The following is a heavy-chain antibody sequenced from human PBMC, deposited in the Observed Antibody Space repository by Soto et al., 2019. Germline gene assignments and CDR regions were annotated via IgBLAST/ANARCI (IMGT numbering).Heavy chain of an antibody. D-gene: IGHD3-3*01. V-gene: IGHV2-5*01. CDR3: AHRTTYYDFWSGSTPNWFDP. CDR1: GFSLSTSGVG. Sequence: KSGPTLVNPTQTLTLTCTFSGFSLSTSGVGVGWIRQPPGKALEWLALIYWNDDKRYSPSLKSRLTITKDTSKNQVVLTMTNMDPVDTATYYCAHRTTYYDFWSGSTPNWFDPWGQGTLVTVSS. CDR2: IYWNDDK. J-gene: IGHJ5*02.